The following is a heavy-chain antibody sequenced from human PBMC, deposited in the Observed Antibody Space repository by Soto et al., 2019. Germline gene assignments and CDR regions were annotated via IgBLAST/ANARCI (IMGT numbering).Heavy chain of an antibody. V-gene: IGHV1-69*13. J-gene: IGHJ6*02. Sequence: SVNVSCKASGGTFRSYAISCVRQAPGQGLEWMGGIIPIFGTANYAQKFQGRVTITADESTSTAYMELSSLRSEDTAVYYCASSRKKVVVIMSRYYYYAMHVSCPGITLTVSS. CDR2: IIPIFGTA. CDR3: ASSRKKVVVIMSRYYYYAMHV. CDR1: GGTFRSYA. D-gene: IGHD3-22*01.